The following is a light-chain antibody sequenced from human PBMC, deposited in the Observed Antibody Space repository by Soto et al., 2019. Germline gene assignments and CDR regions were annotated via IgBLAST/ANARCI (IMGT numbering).Light chain of an antibody. J-gene: IGLJ2*01. CDR2: DVS. CDR3: SSYTSSIL. V-gene: IGLV2-14*01. CDR1: RSDVGGYNY. Sequence: QSALTQPASVAGSPGQSITISCTGTRSDVGGYNYVSWYQQHPGKAPKLMIYDVSNRPSGVSNRFSGSKSGNTASLTISGLQAEDEADYYCSSYTSSILFGGGTPLTVL.